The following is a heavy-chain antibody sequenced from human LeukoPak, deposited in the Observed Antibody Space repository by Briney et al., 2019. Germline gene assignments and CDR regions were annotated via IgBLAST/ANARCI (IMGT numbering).Heavy chain of an antibody. J-gene: IGHJ4*02. D-gene: IGHD3-10*01. CDR1: GVTVSSNY. CDR2: IYSGGST. Sequence: GGSLRLSCAASGVTVSSNYMSWVRQAPGKGLDWVSVIYSGGSTYYSDSVQGRFRISRDNSKSTLYIQMNSLRAEDTAVYYCARAKPKNMVRGLIMRRESRYYFDYWGQGTLVTVSS. V-gene: IGHV3-53*01. CDR3: ARAKPKNMVRGLIMRRESRYYFDY.